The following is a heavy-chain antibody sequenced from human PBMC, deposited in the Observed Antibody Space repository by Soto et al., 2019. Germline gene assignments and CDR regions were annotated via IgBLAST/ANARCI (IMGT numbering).Heavy chain of an antibody. D-gene: IGHD1-26*01. CDR2: ISYDGSNT. J-gene: IGHJ4*02. CDR3: AKEGGLSGSYYISSSYYFDY. CDR1: GFTFSSYG. Sequence: GGSLRLSCAASGFTFSSYGMHWVRQAPGKGLEWVAIISYDGSNTYYADSVKGRFTISRDNSKNTLYLQMNSLRAEDTSVYYCAKEGGLSGSYYISSSYYFDYWGREPWSPSPQ. V-gene: IGHV3-30*18.